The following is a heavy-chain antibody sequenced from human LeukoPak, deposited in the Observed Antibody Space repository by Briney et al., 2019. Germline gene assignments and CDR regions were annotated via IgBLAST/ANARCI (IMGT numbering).Heavy chain of an antibody. J-gene: IGHJ4*02. CDR2: ISAYNGNT. V-gene: IGHV1-18*01. Sequence: ASVKVSCKASGYTFTSYGISWVRQAPGQGLEWMGWISAYNGNTNYAQKLQGRVTMTTDTSTSTAYMELRSLRSDDTAVYYCARTNYANLQLPPANWGQGTLVTVSS. CDR1: GYTFTSYG. D-gene: IGHD2-2*01. CDR3: ARTNYANLQLPPAN.